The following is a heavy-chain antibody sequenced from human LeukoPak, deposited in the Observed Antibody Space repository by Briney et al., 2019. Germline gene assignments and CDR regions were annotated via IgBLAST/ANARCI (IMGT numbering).Heavy chain of an antibody. V-gene: IGHV4-30-4*01. J-gene: IGHJ4*02. D-gene: IGHD5-12*01. CDR3: ARVVVVEATITYFDY. CDR2: IYYSGST. Sequence: PSETLSLTCTVSGGSISSGDYYWSWIRQPPGXXXXXXXYIYYSGSTIYNPSLKSRLTISVDTSKNQFSLKLRSVTAADTAVYYCARVVVVEATITYFDYWGQGTLVTVSS. CDR1: GGSISSGDYY.